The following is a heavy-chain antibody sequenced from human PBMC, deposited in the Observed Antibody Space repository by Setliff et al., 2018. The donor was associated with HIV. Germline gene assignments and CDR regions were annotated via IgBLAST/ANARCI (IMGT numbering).Heavy chain of an antibody. D-gene: IGHD3-10*01. CDR3: ARGRKDLTMVRVPNFDY. CDR1: GYILGSNE. J-gene: IGHJ4*02. Sequence: GASVKVSCKASGYILGSNEISWVRQAPGQGLEWMGIISPSDGSTNYAQKFLGRVTLTRDTSLNTFYMELTNLRSEDTAFYYCARGRKDLTMVRVPNFDYWGQGTLVTVSS. V-gene: IGHV1-46*01. CDR2: ISPSDGST.